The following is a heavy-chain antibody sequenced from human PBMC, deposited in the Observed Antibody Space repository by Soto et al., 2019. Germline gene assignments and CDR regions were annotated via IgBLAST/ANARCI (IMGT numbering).Heavy chain of an antibody. Sequence: GSLRLSCAASGFTFSSYGMHWVRQAPGKGLEWVAVIWYDGSNKYYADSVKGRFTIPRDNSKNTLYLQMNSLRAEDTAVYYCARDPGYCSSTSCPSWDYWGQGTLVTVSS. J-gene: IGHJ4*02. CDR1: GFTFSSYG. CDR2: IWYDGSNK. CDR3: ARDPGYCSSTSCPSWDY. V-gene: IGHV3-33*01. D-gene: IGHD2-2*01.